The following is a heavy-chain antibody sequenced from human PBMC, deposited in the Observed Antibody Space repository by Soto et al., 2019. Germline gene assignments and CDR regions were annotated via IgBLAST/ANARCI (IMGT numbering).Heavy chain of an antibody. J-gene: IGHJ3*01. Sequence: QGQLQQSGPGLVKPSQTLSLTCAISGDSVSSDITSWNWIRQSPSRGLEWLGRTYYRSKWFHDYGASEKSRITIHPHTSKNQYSLELNSMTPENTAVYYCARGNALAVWGQGTVVTVSS. V-gene: IGHV6-1*01. CDR1: GDSVSSDITS. CDR2: TYYRSKWFH. D-gene: IGHD3-10*01. CDR3: ARGNALAV.